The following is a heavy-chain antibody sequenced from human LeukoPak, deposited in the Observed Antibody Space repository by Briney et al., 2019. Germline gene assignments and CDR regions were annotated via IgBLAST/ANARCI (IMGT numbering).Heavy chain of an antibody. CDR2: IIPIFGTA. D-gene: IGHD3-3*01. CDR1: GGTFSSYA. V-gene: IGHV1-69*13. Sequence: SVKVSCKASGGTFSSYAISWVRQAPGQGLEWMGGIIPIFGTANYAQKFQGRVTITADESTSTAYMELSSLRFEDTAVYYCAASVNYDFWSGYYTELDYWGQGTLVTVSS. J-gene: IGHJ4*02. CDR3: AASVNYDFWSGYYTELDY.